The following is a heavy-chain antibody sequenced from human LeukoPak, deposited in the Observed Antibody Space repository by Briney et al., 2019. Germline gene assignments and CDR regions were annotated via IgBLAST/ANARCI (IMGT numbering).Heavy chain of an antibody. J-gene: IGHJ6*02. D-gene: IGHD3-16*01. Sequence: SQTLSLTCTVSGGSISSGIYYWIWIRQPAGKGLEWIGRIYTSGSTNYNPSLKSRVTISVDTSKNQFSLKLSSVTAADTAVYYCARGDYDYVWGSFLSLDVWGQGTTVTVSS. CDR2: IYTSGST. CDR1: GGSISSGIYY. V-gene: IGHV4-61*02. CDR3: ARGDYDYVWGSFLSLDV.